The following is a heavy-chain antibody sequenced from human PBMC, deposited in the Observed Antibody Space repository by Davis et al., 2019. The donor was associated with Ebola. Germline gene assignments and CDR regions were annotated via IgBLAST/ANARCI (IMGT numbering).Heavy chain of an antibody. CDR3: ARHIPTSGWYWGNNWFDP. CDR2: IYYSGST. J-gene: IGHJ5*02. CDR1: GGSISSSSYY. Sequence: SETLSLTCTVSGGSISSSSYYWGWIRQPPGKGLEWIGSIYYSGSTYYNPSLKSRVTISVDTSKNQFSLKLSSVTAADTAVYYCARHIPTSGWYWGNNWFDPWGQGTLVTVSS. D-gene: IGHD6-19*01. V-gene: IGHV4-39*01.